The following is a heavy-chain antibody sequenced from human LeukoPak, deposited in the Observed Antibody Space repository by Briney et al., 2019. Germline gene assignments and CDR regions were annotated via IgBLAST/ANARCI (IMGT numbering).Heavy chain of an antibody. CDR2: NNHSGST. D-gene: IGHD2-15*01. CDR1: GGSFSGYY. V-gene: IGHV4-34*01. CDR3: ARKGPYCSGGSCYPLYNWFDP. J-gene: IGHJ5*02. Sequence: SETLSLTCAVYGGSFSGYYWSWIRQPPGKALECVVENNHSGSTNYNPSLKSRVTISVDTSKNQFSLKLSSVTAADTAVYYCARKGPYCSGGSCYPLYNWFDPWGQGTLVTVSS.